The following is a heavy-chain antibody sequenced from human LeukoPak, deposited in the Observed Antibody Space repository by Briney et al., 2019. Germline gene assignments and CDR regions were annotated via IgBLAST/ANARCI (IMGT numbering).Heavy chain of an antibody. CDR2: INPNSGGT. V-gene: IGHV1-2*02. CDR1: GYTFTGYY. Sequence: GASVKVSCTASGYTFTGYYMHWVRQAPGQGLKWMGWINPNSGGTNYAQKFQGRVTMTRDTSISTAYMELSRLRSDDTAVYYCARAHDSSGYYPDAFDIWGQGTMVTVSS. J-gene: IGHJ3*02. D-gene: IGHD3-22*01. CDR3: ARAHDSSGYYPDAFDI.